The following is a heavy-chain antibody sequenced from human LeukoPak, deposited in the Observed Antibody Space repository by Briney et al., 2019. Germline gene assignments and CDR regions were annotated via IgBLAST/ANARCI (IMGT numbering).Heavy chain of an antibody. Sequence: PGGCLRLSCAASGFTFSSYSMSWVRQPPGKGREWVAAISGSGGSTYYADSVKGRFTISRDNSKDTLYLEMSSLRAEDTGVYYCAKNGYTWLVDGFDIWGQGTMVTVSS. CDR1: GFTFSSYS. CDR3: AKNGYTWLVDGFDI. CDR2: ISGSGGST. J-gene: IGHJ3*02. D-gene: IGHD5-24*01. V-gene: IGHV3-23*01.